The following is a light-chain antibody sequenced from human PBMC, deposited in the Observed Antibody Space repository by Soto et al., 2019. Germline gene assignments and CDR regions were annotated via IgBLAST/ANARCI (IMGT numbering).Light chain of an antibody. CDR2: GAS. CDR1: QSVSSN. V-gene: IGKV3-15*01. Sequence: EIVMTQSPATLSVSPGERATLSCRASQSVSSNLVWYQQKPGQAPRLLIYGASTRATGIPARFSGSGSGTEFTLTISSLQSEDFAVYYCQQYSSLPHTFGQGTKLEVK. J-gene: IGKJ2*01. CDR3: QQYSSLPHT.